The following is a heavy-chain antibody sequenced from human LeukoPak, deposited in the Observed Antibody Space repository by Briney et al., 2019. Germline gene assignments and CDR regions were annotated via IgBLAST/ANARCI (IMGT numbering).Heavy chain of an antibody. CDR1: GYSFTSYW. CDR3: ARRLTYDSRAYYCLDY. V-gene: IGHV5-51*01. Sequence: GESLKISCKVSGYSFTSYWIGWVRQKRGKGLDWMGIIFPGDSDTRYSPSFQVQVTISADKSISTAYLQWSSLKASDTAMYYCARRLTYDSRAYYCLDYWGQGTLVTVSS. D-gene: IGHD3-22*01. J-gene: IGHJ4*02. CDR2: IFPGDSDT.